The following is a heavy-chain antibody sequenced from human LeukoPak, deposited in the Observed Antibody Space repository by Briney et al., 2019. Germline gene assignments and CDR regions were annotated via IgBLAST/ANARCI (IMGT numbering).Heavy chain of an antibody. V-gene: IGHV1-46*03. CDR1: GYTFTSYY. D-gene: IGHD6-6*01. CDR3: ARGGGEYSSSPDLYP. J-gene: IGHJ4*02. CDR2: INPSGGST. Sequence: ASVKVSCKASGYTFTSYYMHWVRQAPGQGLEWMGIINPSGGSTSYAQKFQGRVTMTRDTSTSTVYMELCSLRSEDTAVYYCARGGGEYSSSPDLYPWGQGTLVTVSS.